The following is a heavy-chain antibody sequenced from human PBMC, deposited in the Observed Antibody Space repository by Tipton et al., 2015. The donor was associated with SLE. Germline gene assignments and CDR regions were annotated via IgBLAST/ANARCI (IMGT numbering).Heavy chain of an antibody. CDR1: GGSISSGSYY. V-gene: IGHV4-61*02. J-gene: IGHJ6*03. CDR3: AREPIYDFWSGHLYMDV. D-gene: IGHD3-3*01. Sequence: TLSLTCTVSGGSISSGSYYWSWIRQPAGKGLEWIGRIYTSGSTNYNPSLKSRVTISVDTSKNQFSLKLSSVTAADTAVYYCAREPIYDFWSGHLYMDVWGKGTTVTVSS. CDR2: IYTSGST.